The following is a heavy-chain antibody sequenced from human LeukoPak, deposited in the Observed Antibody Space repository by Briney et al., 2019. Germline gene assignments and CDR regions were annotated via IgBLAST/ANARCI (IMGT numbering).Heavy chain of an antibody. V-gene: IGHV3-30-3*01. Sequence: QPGRSLRLSCAASGFTFSSYAMHWVRQAPGKGLEWVAVISYDGSNKYYADSAKGRFTISRDNSMNTLYLQMNSLRAEDTAVYYCARSKQQLVLGYWGQGTLVTVSS. J-gene: IGHJ4*02. D-gene: IGHD6-13*01. CDR2: ISYDGSNK. CDR1: GFTFSSYA. CDR3: ARSKQQLVLGY.